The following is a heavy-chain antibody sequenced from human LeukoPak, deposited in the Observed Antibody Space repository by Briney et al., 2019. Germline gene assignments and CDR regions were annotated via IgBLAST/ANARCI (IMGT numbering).Heavy chain of an antibody. V-gene: IGHV1-69*04. D-gene: IGHD6-19*01. CDR3: ARVKGGSSGWYDFDY. Sequence: SVKVSCKASGGTFSSYAISWVRQAPGQGLEWMGRIIPILGIANYAQKFQGRVTITADKSTSTAYMELSSLRSEDTAVYYCARVKGGSSGWYDFDYWGQGTLVTVSS. CDR1: GGTFSSYA. CDR2: IIPILGIA. J-gene: IGHJ4*02.